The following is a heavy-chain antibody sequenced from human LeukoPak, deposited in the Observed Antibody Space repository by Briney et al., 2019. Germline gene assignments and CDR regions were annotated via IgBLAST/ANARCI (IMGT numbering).Heavy chain of an antibody. CDR3: AKNAAAGTFGFDP. Sequence: PGGSLRLSCAASGFTFSSYGMHWVRQAPGKGLEWVAFIRYDGSNKYYADSVKGRFTISRDNSKNTLYLQMNSLRAEDTAVYYCAKNAAAGTFGFDPWGQGTLVTVSS. D-gene: IGHD6-13*01. V-gene: IGHV3-30*02. CDR2: IRYDGSNK. J-gene: IGHJ5*02. CDR1: GFTFSSYG.